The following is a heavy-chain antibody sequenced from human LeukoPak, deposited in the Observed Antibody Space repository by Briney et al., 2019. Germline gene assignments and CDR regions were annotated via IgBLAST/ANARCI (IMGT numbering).Heavy chain of an antibody. CDR3: ARRSASGSYYFFDY. D-gene: IGHD3-10*01. CDR1: GFTVSSNY. J-gene: IGHJ4*02. CDR2: IYSGGST. Sequence: GGSLRLSCAASGFTVSSNYMSWVRQAPGKGLEWVSVIYSGGSTYYADSVKGRFTISRDNAKSTLYLQMNSLRAEDTAVYYCARRSASGSYYFFDYWGQGTLVTVSS. V-gene: IGHV3-66*04.